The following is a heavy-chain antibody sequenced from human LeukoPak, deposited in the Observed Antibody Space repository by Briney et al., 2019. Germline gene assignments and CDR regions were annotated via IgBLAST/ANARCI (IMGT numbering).Heavy chain of an antibody. CDR2: TYYSGST. D-gene: IGHD2-15*01. Sequence: PSETLSLTCAVSGGSISSYYWSWIRQPPGKGLEWIGYTYYSGSTNYNPSLKGRVTISLDTPRNQSSLKLSSVTAADTAVYYCARDCSGASCYDYWGQGTLVTVSS. V-gene: IGHV4-59*01. CDR3: ARDCSGASCYDY. J-gene: IGHJ4*02. CDR1: GGSISSYY.